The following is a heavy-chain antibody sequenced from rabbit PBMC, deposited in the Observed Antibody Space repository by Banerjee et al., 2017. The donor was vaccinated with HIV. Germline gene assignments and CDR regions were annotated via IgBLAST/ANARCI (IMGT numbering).Heavy chain of an antibody. Sequence: QSLEESGGDLVKPGASLTLTCTASGFDLSSYYWICWVRQAPGKGLEWIACIYVGGGGGTYYASWAKGRFTISKTSSTTVTLQMSSLTAADTATYFCARRDVSDGYANLWGQGTLVTVS. CDR3: ARRDVSDGYANL. V-gene: IGHV1S40*01. CDR2: IYVGGGGGT. D-gene: IGHD6-1*01. CDR1: GFDLSSYYW. J-gene: IGHJ6*01.